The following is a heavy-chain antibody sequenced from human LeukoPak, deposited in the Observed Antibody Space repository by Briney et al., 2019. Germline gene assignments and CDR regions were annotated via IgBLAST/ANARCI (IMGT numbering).Heavy chain of an antibody. CDR3: AKDYTWIQSKPEYYYYYYGMDV. J-gene: IGHJ6*02. Sequence: QPGGSLRLSCAASGFTFSSYAMSWVRQAPGKGLEWVSAISGSGGSTYYADSVKGRFTISRDNSKNTLYLQMNSLRAEDTAVYYCAKDYTWIQSKPEYYYYYYGMDVWGQGTTVTVSS. CDR1: GFTFSSYA. CDR2: ISGSGGST. V-gene: IGHV3-23*01. D-gene: IGHD5-18*01.